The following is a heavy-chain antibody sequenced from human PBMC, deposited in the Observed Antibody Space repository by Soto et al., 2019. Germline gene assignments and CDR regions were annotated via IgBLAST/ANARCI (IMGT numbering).Heavy chain of an antibody. V-gene: IGHV3-74*01. Sequence: EVQLVESGGGLVQPGGSLRLSCAASGFTCSGRSMHWVRQAPGKGLVWVSGIDNAGTDSTYADSVKGRFTSSRDNAKNTLYLQMNSLRVEDTAVYYCARGWFGPDVWGKGTTVTVSS. CDR1: GFTCSGRS. CDR2: IDNAGTDS. D-gene: IGHD3-10*01. J-gene: IGHJ6*04. CDR3: ARGWFGPDV.